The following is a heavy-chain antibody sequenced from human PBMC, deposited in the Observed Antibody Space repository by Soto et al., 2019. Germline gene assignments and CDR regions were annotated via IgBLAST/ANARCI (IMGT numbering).Heavy chain of an antibody. D-gene: IGHD3-10*01. CDR1: GFIFSDLY. V-gene: IGHV3-11*01. Sequence: GGSLRLSCAASGFIFSDLYMTWIRQAPGKGLEWLSYISGGGETIHYADSVRGRFTVSRDNRRKLLYLQMGSLRAEDTAVYYCAADPYYYASGYWGQGTLVTVSS. CDR2: ISGGGETI. J-gene: IGHJ4*02. CDR3: AADPYYYASGY.